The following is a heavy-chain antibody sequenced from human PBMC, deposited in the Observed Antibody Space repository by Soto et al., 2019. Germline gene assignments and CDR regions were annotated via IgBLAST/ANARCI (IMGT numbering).Heavy chain of an antibody. V-gene: IGHV1-18*01. J-gene: IGHJ4*02. D-gene: IGHD6-13*01. CDR1: GYIFTSYG. CDR3: ASLRGGRQQLVPRFDY. Sequence: SVKVSCKASGYIFTSYGISWVRLAPGQGLEWMGWIMAYKGDTKYAQILQGRVTMTTDTSKNQFSLKLISVTAAETAVYYCASLRGGRQQLVPRFDYWGQGTLVTVSS. CDR2: IMAYKGDT.